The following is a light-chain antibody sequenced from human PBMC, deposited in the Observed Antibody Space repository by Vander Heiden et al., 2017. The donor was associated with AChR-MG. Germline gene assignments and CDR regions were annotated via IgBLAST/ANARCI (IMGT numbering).Light chain of an antibody. CDR1: SSDVGSYNL. CDR2: EDT. Sequence: STLPQPASVSGSPGHSITISCTGTSSDVGSYNLVAWYQQPPGKAPKVIIYEDTKRPSRVSNRFSGSKSGNTASLTISGLQAEDEADYYCCSYTRSSSYVFGSATRVTVL. CDR3: CSYTRSSSYV. V-gene: IGLV2-23*01. J-gene: IGLJ1*01.